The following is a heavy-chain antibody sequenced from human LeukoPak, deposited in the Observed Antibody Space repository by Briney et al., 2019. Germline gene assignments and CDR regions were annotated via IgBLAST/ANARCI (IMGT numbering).Heavy chain of an antibody. J-gene: IGHJ5*02. CDR2: IFRTGST. CDR3: ARDIDWFNWFDP. Sequence: SETLSLTCTVSGVSIGTSSYYWGWIRQPPGKGLEWIGSIFRTGSTYYSASLKSRLSISVDTSKNHIVLKLTSVTAADTAVYFCARDIDWFNWFDPWGQGTLVTVSS. D-gene: IGHD3-9*01. V-gene: IGHV4-39*02. CDR1: GVSIGTSSYY.